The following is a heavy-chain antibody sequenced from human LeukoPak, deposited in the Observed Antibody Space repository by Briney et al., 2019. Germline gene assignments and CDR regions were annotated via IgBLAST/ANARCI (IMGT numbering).Heavy chain of an antibody. D-gene: IGHD6-13*01. V-gene: IGHV4-59*01. J-gene: IGHJ6*03. CDR1: GGSISSYY. CDR3: ARASSSWYGIDYYYYYYMDV. Sequence: TSETLSLTCTVSGGSISSYYWSWIRQPPGKGLEWIGYIYYSGSANYNPSLKSRVTISVDTSKNQFSLKLSSVTAADTAVYYCARASSSWYGIDYYYYYYMDVWGKGTTVTVSS. CDR2: IYYSGSA.